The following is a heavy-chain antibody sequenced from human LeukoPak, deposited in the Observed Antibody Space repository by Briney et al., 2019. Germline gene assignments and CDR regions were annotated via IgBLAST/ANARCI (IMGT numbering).Heavy chain of an antibody. CDR1: GFTVSSNY. D-gene: IGHD5-12*01. Sequence: GGSLRLSCAASGFTVSSNYMNWVRQAPGKRLEWVSVIYGGGNIYYADSVKGRFAISRDNSKNTLYLQMNSLRAEDTAVYYCARGAGYNYPYYFDYWGQGTLVTVSS. CDR2: IYGGGNI. V-gene: IGHV3-53*01. J-gene: IGHJ4*02. CDR3: ARGAGYNYPYYFDY.